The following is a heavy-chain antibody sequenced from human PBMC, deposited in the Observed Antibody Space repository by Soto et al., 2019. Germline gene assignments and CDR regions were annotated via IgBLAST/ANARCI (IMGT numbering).Heavy chain of an antibody. V-gene: IGHV1-8*01. J-gene: IGHJ4*02. CDR1: GYTFTNYD. CDR2: MNPNNGNT. D-gene: IGHD3-16*01. CDR3: ARVTEPDTNYFYL. Sequence: QVQLVQSGAEVKKPGASLKVSCKASGYTFTNYDINWVRQATGQGLEWMGWMNPNNGNTGYAQKFQGRITMTRNTPKTTPDREPSSLRAEETAVYYCARVTEPDTNYFYLWGQGTPVTVSS.